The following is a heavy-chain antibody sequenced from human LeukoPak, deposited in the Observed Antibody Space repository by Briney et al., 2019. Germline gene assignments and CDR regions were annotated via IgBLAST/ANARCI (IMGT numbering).Heavy chain of an antibody. D-gene: IGHD1-1*01. CDR3: ARDGATGGWFDP. CDR2: IKEDGSER. Sequence: GGSLRLSCAASGFTFSTYWMSWVRQAPGKGLEWVANIKEDGSERYYVGSVKGRLTISRDNAKNSLFLQMNSLRAEDTAIYYCARDGATGGWFDPWGQGTLVTVSS. CDR1: GFTFSTYW. V-gene: IGHV3-7*03. J-gene: IGHJ5*02.